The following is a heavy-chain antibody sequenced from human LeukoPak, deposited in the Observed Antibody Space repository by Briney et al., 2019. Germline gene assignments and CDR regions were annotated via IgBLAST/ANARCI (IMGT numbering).Heavy chain of an antibody. CDR2: MWFGATT. Sequence: SETLSLTCTVSGDSISSSNSYWGWIHQPPGKGLEWIGSMWFGATTSYDPSLESRVTISIDPSKNQFSLKLSSVTAADTALYYCARGRRGSYFQDFWGQGTLVTVPS. CDR3: ARGRRGSYFQDF. D-gene: IGHD1-26*01. J-gene: IGHJ4*02. CDR1: GDSISSSNSY. V-gene: IGHV4-39*07.